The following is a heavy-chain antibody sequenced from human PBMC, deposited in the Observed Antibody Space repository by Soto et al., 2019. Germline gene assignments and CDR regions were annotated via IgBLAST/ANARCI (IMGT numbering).Heavy chain of an antibody. CDR1: GYTFTSYG. CDR3: ARDLAYDSSATRAFDI. CDR2: ISAYNGNT. J-gene: IGHJ3*02. V-gene: IGHV1-18*04. D-gene: IGHD3-22*01. Sequence: ASVKVSCKASGYTFTSYGISWVRQAPGQGLEWMGWISAYNGNTNYAQKLQGRVTMTTDTSTSTAYMELRSLRSDDTAVYYCARDLAYDSSATRAFDIWGQGTMVTVSS.